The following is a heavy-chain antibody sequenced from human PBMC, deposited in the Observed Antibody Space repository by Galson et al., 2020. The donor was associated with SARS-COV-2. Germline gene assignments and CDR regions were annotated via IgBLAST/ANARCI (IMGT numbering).Heavy chain of an antibody. CDR1: GFTFSTYA. Sequence: LGESLKISCVASGFTFSTYAMHWVRQAPGNGLEWVAVMSYDGSIQYYSDSVKGRFTISRDNSKNTLYLQMNSLRLEDTGVYYCAINRALDYWGQGILVTVSS. J-gene: IGHJ4*02. CDR2: MSYDGSIQ. V-gene: IGHV3-30*03. CDR3: AINRALDY.